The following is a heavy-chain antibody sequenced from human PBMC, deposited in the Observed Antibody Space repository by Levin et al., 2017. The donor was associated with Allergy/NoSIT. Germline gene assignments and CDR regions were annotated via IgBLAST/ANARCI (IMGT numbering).Heavy chain of an antibody. CDR3: ARDEGSSGYHYGMDV. J-gene: IGHJ6*02. Sequence: KASETLSLTCAASGFTFSTYHMNWVRQAPGKGLEWVSSISSSSSNIYYAGSVKGRLTISRDNAKNSLYLQMNSLRAEDTAVYYCARDEGSSGYHYGMDVWGQGTTVTVSS. CDR2: ISSSSSNI. V-gene: IGHV3-21*01. CDR1: GFTFSTYH. D-gene: IGHD3-22*01.